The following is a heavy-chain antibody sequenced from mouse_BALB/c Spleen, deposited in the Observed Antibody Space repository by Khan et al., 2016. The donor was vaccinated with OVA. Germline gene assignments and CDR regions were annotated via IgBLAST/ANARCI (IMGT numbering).Heavy chain of an antibody. CDR2: LSYSRST. Sequence: EVQLQESGPGLVKPSQSLSLTCTVTGYSITSGYAWNWIRQFPGNKLEWMGYLSYSRSTSYNPSLRSRISITRDTSKNQFFLQLNSVTTEDTATYYCARKNYYGYAMDYWGQGTSVTVSS. V-gene: IGHV3-2*02. D-gene: IGHD1-1*01. CDR3: ARKNYYGYAMDY. J-gene: IGHJ4*01. CDR1: GYSITSGYA.